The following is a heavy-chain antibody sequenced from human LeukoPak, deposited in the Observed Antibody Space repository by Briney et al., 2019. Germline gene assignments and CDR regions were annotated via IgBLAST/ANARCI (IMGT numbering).Heavy chain of an antibody. CDR2: ISASGDNT. CDR1: GFTFSNYA. Sequence: PGGSLRLSCAASGFTFSNYAMSSVRQAPGKGLEWVSTISASGDNTYFADSVKGRFTISRDISKNTLYLQMNSLRVEDTAVYYCAKNRGYCSGGSCYGDYWGQGTLVTVSS. D-gene: IGHD2-15*01. V-gene: IGHV3-23*01. J-gene: IGHJ4*02. CDR3: AKNRGYCSGGSCYGDY.